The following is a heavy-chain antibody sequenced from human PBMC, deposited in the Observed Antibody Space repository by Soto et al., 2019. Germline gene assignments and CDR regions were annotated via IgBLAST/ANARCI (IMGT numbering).Heavy chain of an antibody. CDR1: GGSISSGGYY. Sequence: QVQLQESGPGLVKPSQTLSLTCTVSGGSISSGGYYRSWIRQHPGKGLEWIGYIYYSGSTYYNPSLKRRLTISVDTSKNQFSLTLSSVTAADTAVYYCARAGYCSGGSCYSLYYFDSWGQGTLVTVSS. V-gene: IGHV4-31*03. CDR3: ARAGYCSGGSCYSLYYFDS. D-gene: IGHD2-15*01. J-gene: IGHJ4*02. CDR2: IYYSGST.